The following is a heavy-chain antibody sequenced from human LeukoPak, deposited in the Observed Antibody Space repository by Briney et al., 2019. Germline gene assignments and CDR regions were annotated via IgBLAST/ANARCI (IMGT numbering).Heavy chain of an antibody. CDR2: IYYSGTT. D-gene: IGHD6-13*01. Sequence: SETLSLTCTVSGVSISSYYWSWIRQPPGKGLEWIGYIYYSGTTNYNPSLKSRVTISVGTSKNQFSLKLSSVTAADTAVYYCARGSAAAGPPDYWGQGTLVTVSS. V-gene: IGHV4-59*01. CDR3: ARGSAAAGPPDY. J-gene: IGHJ4*02. CDR1: GVSISSYY.